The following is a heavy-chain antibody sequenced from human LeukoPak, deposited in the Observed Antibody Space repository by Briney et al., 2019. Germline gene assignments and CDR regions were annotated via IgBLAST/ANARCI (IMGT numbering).Heavy chain of an antibody. D-gene: IGHD5-24*01. J-gene: IGHJ4*02. Sequence: GGSLRLSCAASGFTFSSYGMIWVRQAPGKGLEWVSGISGSGGSTYYADSVKGRFTISRDNSKNTVYLQINSLTAEDTAVYFCGRDSRWAQPDYWGQGTLVTVSS. CDR2: ISGSGGST. CDR1: GFTFSSYG. V-gene: IGHV3-23*01. CDR3: GRDSRWAQPDY.